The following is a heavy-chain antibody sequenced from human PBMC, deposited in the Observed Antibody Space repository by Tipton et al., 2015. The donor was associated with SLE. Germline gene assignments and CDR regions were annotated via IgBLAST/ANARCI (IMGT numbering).Heavy chain of an antibody. J-gene: IGHJ5*02. D-gene: IGHD6-6*01. CDR2: IYDTGST. Sequence: TLSLTCSVSGGSISDYYWNWIRQSPGKGLEWIGFIYDTGSTNYNSSLKSRVTMSVDTSKNQFSLKLNSVTAADTAVYYCARGGAGIAPRGWFDPWGPGTLVTVSS. CDR1: GGSISDYY. CDR3: ARGGAGIAPRGWFDP. V-gene: IGHV4-59*12.